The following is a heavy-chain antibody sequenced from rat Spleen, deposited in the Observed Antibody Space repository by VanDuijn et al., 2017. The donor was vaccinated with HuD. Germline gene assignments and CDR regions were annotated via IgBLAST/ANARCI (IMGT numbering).Heavy chain of an antibody. D-gene: IGHD1-11*01. CDR2: INAGSGGI. CDR1: GYTFTTYY. J-gene: IGHJ2*01. V-gene: IGHV1-43*01. CDR3: ARHLLATEGPPLDY. Sequence: QVQLQQSGAELAKPGSSVKISCKTSGYTFTTYYISWVKQTPGLGLDYIGYINAGSGGINYNEKFRGKATLTVDKSSTTAFMQLSSLTPDDSAVYYCARHLLATEGPPLDYWGQGVMVTVSS.